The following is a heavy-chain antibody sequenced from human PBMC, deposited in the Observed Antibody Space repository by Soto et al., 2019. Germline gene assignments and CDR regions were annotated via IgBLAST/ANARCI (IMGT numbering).Heavy chain of an antibody. J-gene: IGHJ4*02. CDR3: TKVRCLECFLSGGGEEC. V-gene: IGHV3-23*01. D-gene: IGHD3-3*01. CDR1: GFTFRNYA. Sequence: QLLESGGGLVQPGGSLRLSCAASGFTFRNYAMSWVRQAPGKGLEWVSAINGGGVSTYYADSVKGRFTISRDQSKNTIYMQMDSLRVEDTDVYYCTKVRCLECFLSGGGEECWGWGTLVTVSS. CDR2: INGGGVST.